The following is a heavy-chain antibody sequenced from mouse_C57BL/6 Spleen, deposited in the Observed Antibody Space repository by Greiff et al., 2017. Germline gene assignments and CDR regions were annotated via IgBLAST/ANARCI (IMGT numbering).Heavy chain of an antibody. CDR2: IDPSDSYT. Sequence: LVESGAELVKPGASVKLSCKASGYTFTSYWMQWVKQRPGQGLEWIGEIDPSDSYTNYNQKFKGKATLTVDTSSSTAYMQLSSLTSEDSAVYYGARELAMDYWGQGTSVTVSS. J-gene: IGHJ4*01. CDR1: GYTFTSYW. CDR3: ARELAMDY. V-gene: IGHV1-50*01.